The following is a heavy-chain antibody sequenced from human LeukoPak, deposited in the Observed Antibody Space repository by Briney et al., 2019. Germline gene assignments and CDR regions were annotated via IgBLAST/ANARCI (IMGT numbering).Heavy chain of an antibody. D-gene: IGHD2-21*02. CDR2: INPSGGST. CDR1: GYTFTSYY. CDR3: ARAQCGGDCYDDGMDV. J-gene: IGHJ6*02. Sequence: GASVKVSCKASGYTFTSYYMHWVRQAPGQGLEWMGIINPSGGSTSYAQKFQGRVTMTRDTSTSTVYMELSSLRSEDTAVYYCARAQCGGDCYDDGMDVWGQGTTVTVSS. V-gene: IGHV1-46*01.